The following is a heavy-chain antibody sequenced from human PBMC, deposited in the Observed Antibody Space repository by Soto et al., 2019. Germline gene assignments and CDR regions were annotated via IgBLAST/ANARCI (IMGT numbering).Heavy chain of an antibody. D-gene: IGHD5-18*01. CDR1: GGNPSNSA. V-gene: IGHV1-69*13. J-gene: IGHJ4*02. Sequence: GASVKVSCKASGGNPSNSAISWVLQAPGQGLEWMGGIIPIFGTANYAQKFQGRVTITADESTTTAFMELRRLRSDDTAVYYCVRGGFAYGYLDYWGQGTLVTVS. CDR2: IIPIFGTA. CDR3: VRGGFAYGYLDY.